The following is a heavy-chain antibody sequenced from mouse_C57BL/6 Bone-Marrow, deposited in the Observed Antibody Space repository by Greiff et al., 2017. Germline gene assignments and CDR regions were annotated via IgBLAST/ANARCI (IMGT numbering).Heavy chain of an antibody. Sequence: VQLQQSGPELVKPGASVKISCKASGYTFTDYYMNWVKQSHGKSLEWIGDINPNNGGTSYNQKFKGKATLTVDKSSSTAYMELRSLTSEDSAVYYCARKITTVPWFAYWGQGTLVTVSA. J-gene: IGHJ3*01. CDR1: GYTFTDYY. D-gene: IGHD1-1*01. CDR2: INPNNGGT. CDR3: ARKITTVPWFAY. V-gene: IGHV1-26*01.